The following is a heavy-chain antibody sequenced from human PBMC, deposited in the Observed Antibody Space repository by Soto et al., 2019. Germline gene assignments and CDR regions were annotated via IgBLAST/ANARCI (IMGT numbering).Heavy chain of an antibody. CDR2: LSWNGDYT. J-gene: IGHJ6*02. CDR3: AKGTRSSYYYGMDV. V-gene: IGHV3-9*01. D-gene: IGHD6-6*01. CDR1: GFTFDDYA. Sequence: EVQLVESGGGLVQPGRSLRLSCAVSGFTFDDYAMHWVRQAPGKGLEWVSGLSWNGDYTGYADSVKGRFTISRDNTKNSLYLQMTSLRAEDTALYYCAKGTRSSYYYGMDVWGQVTTVTVSS.